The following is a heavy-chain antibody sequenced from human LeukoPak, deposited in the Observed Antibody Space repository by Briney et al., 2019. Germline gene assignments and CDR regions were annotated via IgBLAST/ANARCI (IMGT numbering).Heavy chain of an antibody. J-gene: IGHJ6*02. CDR3: ARVQSSGWIYYYYGMDV. V-gene: IGHV3-30-3*01. CDR2: ISYDGSNK. CDR1: GFTFSSYA. Sequence: GGSLRLSCAASGFTFSSYAMHWDRQAPGKGLEWVAVISYDGSNKYYADSVKGRFTISRDNSKNTLYLQMNSLRAEDTAVYYCARVQSSGWIYYYYGMDVWGQGTTVTVSS. D-gene: IGHD6-19*01.